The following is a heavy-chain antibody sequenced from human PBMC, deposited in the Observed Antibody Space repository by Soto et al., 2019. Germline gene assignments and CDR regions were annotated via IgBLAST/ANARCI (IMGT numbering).Heavy chain of an antibody. CDR3: ARTPNYDFWSGSGSDAFDI. V-gene: IGHV4-59*01. Sequence: SETLSLTCTVSGGSISSYYWSCIRQPPGKGLEWIGYIYYSGSTNYNPSLKSRVTISVDTSKNQFSLKLSSVTAADTAVYYCARTPNYDFWSGSGSDAFDIWGQGTMVTVSS. D-gene: IGHD3-3*01. J-gene: IGHJ3*02. CDR1: GGSISSYY. CDR2: IYYSGST.